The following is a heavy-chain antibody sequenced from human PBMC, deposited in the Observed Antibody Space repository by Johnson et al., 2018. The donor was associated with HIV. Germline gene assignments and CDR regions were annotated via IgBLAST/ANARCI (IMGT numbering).Heavy chain of an antibody. CDR2: IKQDGREK. CDR3: ARDSTLDMVTAFDI. D-gene: IGHD3-10*01. V-gene: IGHV3-7*01. CDR1: GFTFSDYW. Sequence: VQLVESGGGLVPPGGSLRLSCAVSGFTFSDYWMSWVRQAPGKGLEWVANIKQDGREKYYVDSVKGRFTISRDNAKNSLYLQMNSLRADDTAVYYCARDSTLDMVTAFDIWGQGTMVTVSS. J-gene: IGHJ3*02.